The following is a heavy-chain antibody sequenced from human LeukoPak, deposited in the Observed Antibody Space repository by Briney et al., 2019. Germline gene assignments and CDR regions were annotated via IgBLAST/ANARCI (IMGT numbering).Heavy chain of an antibody. CDR2: MNPHTGYT. V-gene: IGHV1-8*03. CDR3: ARFGGGATKDDRLDY. Sequence: GASVKVSCKASGYTFTGYYLHWVRQAPGQGLEWMAWMNPHTGYTGFAQKFQGRVTLSRNTDISTAYMELNSLRSEDTAVYYCARFGGGATKDDRLDYWGQGTLVTVSS. J-gene: IGHJ4*02. CDR1: GYTFTGYY. D-gene: IGHD3-16*01.